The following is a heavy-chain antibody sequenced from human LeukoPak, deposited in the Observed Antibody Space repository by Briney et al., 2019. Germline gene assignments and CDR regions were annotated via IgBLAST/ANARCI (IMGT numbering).Heavy chain of an antibody. V-gene: IGHV4-34*01. Sequence: SETLSLTCAVYGGSFSCYYWSWVRQPPGKGLEWSGETNHSGSTNYNSSLKSRVTISVDTSKNQFSLKLSSVTAADTAVYYCARRAYYYDSSGYYWSYFDYWGQGTLVTVSS. CDR1: GGSFSCYY. J-gene: IGHJ4*02. D-gene: IGHD3-22*01. CDR3: ARRAYYYDSSGYYWSYFDY. CDR2: TNHSGST.